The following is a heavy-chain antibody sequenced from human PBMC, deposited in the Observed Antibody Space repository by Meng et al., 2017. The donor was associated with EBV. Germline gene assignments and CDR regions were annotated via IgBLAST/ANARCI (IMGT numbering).Heavy chain of an antibody. J-gene: IGHJ4*02. CDR3: AHIIAARPFDY. CDR1: RFLHSNRGVG. CDR2: IYWDDDK. D-gene: IGHD6-6*01. Sequence: QCTMQEDAPQMVQPTQTLTLTCTVSRFLHSNRGVGVGWIRKHPVKVLEWLALIYWDDDKRYSPSLKSRLTITKDTSKNQVVLTMTKMDPVDAATYYCAHIIAARPFDYWGQGTLVTVSS. V-gene: IGHV2-5*02.